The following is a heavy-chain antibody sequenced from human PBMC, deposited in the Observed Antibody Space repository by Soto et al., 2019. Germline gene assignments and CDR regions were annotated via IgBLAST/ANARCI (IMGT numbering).Heavy chain of an antibody. CDR1: GGSISSSSDY. CDR3: ARALGQWLIWYFDS. CDR2: IYYDGST. V-gene: IGHV4-39*01. J-gene: IGHJ4*02. Sequence: PSETLSLTCTVSGGSISSSSDYWGWIRQPPGKGLQWIGNIYYDGSTHYSSSLKSRVPISLDTSKNRFSLKLSSVTAADTAVYSCARALGQWLIWYFDSWGQGTLVTVSS. D-gene: IGHD6-19*01.